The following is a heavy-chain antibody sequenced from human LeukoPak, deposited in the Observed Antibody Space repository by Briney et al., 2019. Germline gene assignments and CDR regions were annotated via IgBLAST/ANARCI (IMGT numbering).Heavy chain of an antibody. CDR1: GFTLSTFW. D-gene: IGHD2-21*01. Sequence: PGGSLRLSCAASGFTLSTFWMNWVRRAPGKGLEWVADIKKDGREKKYVDSVKGRFTISRDNAKNALYLQIDTLRAEYTALYYCAGVSGLLIESWGQGALVTVSS. CDR2: IKKDGREK. J-gene: IGHJ4*02. CDR3: AGVSGLLIES. V-gene: IGHV3-7*04.